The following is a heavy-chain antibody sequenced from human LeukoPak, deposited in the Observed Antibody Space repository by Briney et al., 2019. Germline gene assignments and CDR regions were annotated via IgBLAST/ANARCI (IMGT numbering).Heavy chain of an antibody. CDR2: FDPEDGET. D-gene: IGHD3-3*01. J-gene: IGHJ4*02. CDR3: ATDPGVGGFDY. Sequence: GASVKVSCKVSGYTLTELSMHWVRQAPGKGLGWMGGFDPEDGETIYAQKFQGRVTMTEHTSTDTADRELSSLRSEDTGVYYCATDPGVGGFDYWGQGTLVIVSS. CDR1: GYTLTELS. V-gene: IGHV1-24*01.